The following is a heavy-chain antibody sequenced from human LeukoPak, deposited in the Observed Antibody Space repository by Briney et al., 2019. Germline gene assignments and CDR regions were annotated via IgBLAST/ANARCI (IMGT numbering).Heavy chain of an antibody. Sequence: PGGSLRLSCAASGFTFSSYAMSWVRQAPGKGLEWVSGISGAGGGTYYADSVKGRFTISRDNSKNTLYLQMNSLRAEDTAVYYCAKELSTRITIFYMDVWGKGTTVTVSS. CDR1: GFTFSSYA. CDR3: AKELSTRITIFYMDV. J-gene: IGHJ6*03. V-gene: IGHV3-23*01. CDR2: ISGAGGGT. D-gene: IGHD3-3*01.